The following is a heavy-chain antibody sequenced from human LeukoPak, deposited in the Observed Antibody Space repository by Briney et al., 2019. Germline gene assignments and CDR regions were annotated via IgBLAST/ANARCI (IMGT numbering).Heavy chain of an antibody. CDR2: TYYRSKWYH. CDR3: ARGLTGYSGYDSLTYYYYYGMDV. D-gene: IGHD5-12*01. Sequence: SQTLSLTCAISGDSVSSNSAAWNWIRQSPSRGLEWLGRTYYRSKWYHDYAVSVKSRITINPDTSKNQFSLQLNSVTPEDTAVYYCARGLTGYSGYDSLTYYYYYGMDVWGQGTTVTVSS. J-gene: IGHJ6*02. V-gene: IGHV6-1*01. CDR1: GDSVSSNSAA.